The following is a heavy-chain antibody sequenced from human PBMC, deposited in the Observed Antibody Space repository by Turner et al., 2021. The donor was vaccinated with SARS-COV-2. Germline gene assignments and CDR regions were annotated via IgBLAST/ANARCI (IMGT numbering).Heavy chain of an antibody. J-gene: IGHJ4*02. D-gene: IGHD3-16*01. CDR3: ARGGGHY. CDR1: GFTLSSYS. CDR2: ISSSSSTI. Sequence: EVQLVYSAAGLVQPGGSLRLSCAASGFTLSSYSINWVRQAPGKGLEWVSYISSSSSTIYYADSVKGRFTISRDNAKNSLYLQMNSLRAEETAVYYCARGGGHYWGQGTLVTVSS. V-gene: IGHV3-48*01.